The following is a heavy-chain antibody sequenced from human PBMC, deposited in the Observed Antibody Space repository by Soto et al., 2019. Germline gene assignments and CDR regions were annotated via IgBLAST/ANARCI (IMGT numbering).Heavy chain of an antibody. CDR2: ISYDGSNK. V-gene: IGHV3-30*18. Sequence: GGSLRLSCAASGFTFSSYGMHWVRQAPGKGLEWVAVISYDGSNKYYADSVKGRFTISRDNSKNTLYLQMNSLRAEDTAVYYCAKDRYCSGGSCLRDYWGQGTLVTVSS. J-gene: IGHJ4*02. CDR1: GFTFSSYG. D-gene: IGHD2-15*01. CDR3: AKDRYCSGGSCLRDY.